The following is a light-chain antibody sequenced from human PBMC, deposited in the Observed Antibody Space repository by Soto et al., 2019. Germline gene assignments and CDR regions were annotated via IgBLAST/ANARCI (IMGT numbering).Light chain of an antibody. CDR1: QSVLYSSNNENS. CDR2: WAS. Sequence: DIVMTQSPDSLAVSLGERATINCKSSQSVLYSSNNENSSAWYQQKPGQPPKLLIYWASTRESGVPDRFSGGGSGTDFTLTISSLQAEDVAVYYCQQYSSVPPTFGQGTKVEI. J-gene: IGKJ1*01. CDR3: QQYSSVPPT. V-gene: IGKV4-1*01.